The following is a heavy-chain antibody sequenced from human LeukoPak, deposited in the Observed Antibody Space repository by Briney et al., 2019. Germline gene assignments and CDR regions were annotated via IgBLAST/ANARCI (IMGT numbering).Heavy chain of an antibody. J-gene: IGHJ4*02. CDR3: AKDGGGSYTPFDY. V-gene: IGHV3-23*01. Sequence: GGSLRLSWAASGFTFSSYAMSWVRQAPGKGLERVSTISGSGTSTFYADSVKGRFTISRDNSKNTLSLQMNSLRAEDTAVYYCAKDGGGSYTPFDYWGQGTLVSVSP. CDR1: GFTFSSYA. D-gene: IGHD1-26*01. CDR2: ISGSGTST.